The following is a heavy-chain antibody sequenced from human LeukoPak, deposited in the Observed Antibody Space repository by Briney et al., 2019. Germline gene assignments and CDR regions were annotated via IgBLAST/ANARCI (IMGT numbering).Heavy chain of an antibody. CDR3: GRHAYGGSPPLS. Sequence: PGGSLRLSCAASGFTVRDSYMSWVRQAPGKRLEWLAFIYVSGTTIYAASVKGRFTISRDNSKNTVYLQMNNLRAEDTALYYCGRHAYGGSPPLSWGQGALVTVSS. V-gene: IGHV3-66*04. CDR2: IYVSGTT. CDR1: GFTVRDSY. J-gene: IGHJ4*02. D-gene: IGHD3-10*01.